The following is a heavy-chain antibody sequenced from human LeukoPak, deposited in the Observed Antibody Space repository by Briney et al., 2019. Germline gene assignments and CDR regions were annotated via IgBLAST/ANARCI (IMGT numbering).Heavy chain of an antibody. J-gene: IGHJ3*02. D-gene: IGHD3-22*01. CDR3: ARSYWDDSSGYYIAFDI. CDR1: GGTFSSYA. V-gene: IGHV1-46*01. CDR2: INPSGGST. Sequence: ASVKVSCKASGGTFSSYAISWVRQAPGQGLEWMGIINPSGGSTSYAQKLQGRVTMTRDTSTSTVYMELSSLRSEDTAVYYCARSYWDDSSGYYIAFDIWGQGTMVTVSS.